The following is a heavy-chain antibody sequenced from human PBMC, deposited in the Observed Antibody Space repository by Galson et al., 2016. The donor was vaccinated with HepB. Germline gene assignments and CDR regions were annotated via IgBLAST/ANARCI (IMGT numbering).Heavy chain of an antibody. Sequence: SLRLSCAASGFSFSSYNMDWVRRAPGKGLEWVSYISRTGETFYYADSVKGRFTISRDNAKNLLYLQMNSLGDEDTAVYYCARDRRHNYAFFDSWGQGTMVTVSS. D-gene: IGHD3-16*01. V-gene: IGHV3-48*02. CDR2: ISRTGETF. CDR3: ARDRRHNYAFFDS. J-gene: IGHJ3*01. CDR1: GFSFSSYN.